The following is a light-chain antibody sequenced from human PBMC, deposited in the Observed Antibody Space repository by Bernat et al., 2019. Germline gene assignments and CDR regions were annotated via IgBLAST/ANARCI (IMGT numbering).Light chain of an antibody. CDR1: QDISNF. CDR3: QQYGNLRLA. CDR2: DAS. J-gene: IGKJ4*01. V-gene: IGKV1-33*01. Sequence: DIQMTQSPSSLSASVGDRVTITCQASQDISNFLNWFQQKPGKVPKLLIYDASKSNAGVPSRFSGGGSGTDFTFTISSLQPEDVATYYCQQYGNLRLAFGGGTKVEIK.